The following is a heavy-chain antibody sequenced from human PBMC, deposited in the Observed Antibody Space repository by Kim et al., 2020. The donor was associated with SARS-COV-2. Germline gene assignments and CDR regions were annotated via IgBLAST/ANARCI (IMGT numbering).Heavy chain of an antibody. CDR3: ARARGGSYYYGMDV. V-gene: IGHV3-30-3*01. J-gene: IGHJ6*02. CDR1: GFTFSSYA. CDR2: ISYDGSNK. Sequence: GGSLRLSCAASGFTFSSYAMHWVRQAPGKGLEWVAVISYDGSNKYYADSVKGRFTISRDNSKNTLYLQMNSLRAEDTAVYYCARARGGSYYYGMDVWGQGATVSPSS. D-gene: IGHD1-26*01.